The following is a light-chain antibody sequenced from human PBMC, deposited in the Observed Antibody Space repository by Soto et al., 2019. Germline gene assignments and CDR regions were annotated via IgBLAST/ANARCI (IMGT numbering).Light chain of an antibody. CDR2: SNN. CDR3: AAWDDSLNGPV. J-gene: IGLJ3*02. V-gene: IGLV1-44*01. CDR1: SSNIGSNS. Sequence: QSVLTQPPSASGTPGQRVTISCSGSSSNIGSNSVNWYQQLPGPAPKLLIYSNNQRPSGVPDRFSGSKSGTSASLAISGLQSEDEADYYCAAWDDSLNGPVFGGGTKLT.